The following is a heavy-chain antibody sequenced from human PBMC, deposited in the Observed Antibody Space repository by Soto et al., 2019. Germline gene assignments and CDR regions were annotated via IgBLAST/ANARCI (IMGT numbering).Heavy chain of an antibody. CDR2: IMSDGSGT. D-gene: IGHD3-16*01. CDR1: GFTFSSYW. J-gene: IGHJ6*02. V-gene: IGHV3-74*01. CDR3: GRSRGSGGVEYNMDV. Sequence: EVQLVESGGGLVQPGGSLRLSCAASGFTFSSYWMHWVRQGPGEGLVWVSRIMSDGSGTTYADSVKGRFTISRDNAKNTLYLQMNSLRAEDTAVYHCGRSRGSGGVEYNMDVWGQGTTVTVSS.